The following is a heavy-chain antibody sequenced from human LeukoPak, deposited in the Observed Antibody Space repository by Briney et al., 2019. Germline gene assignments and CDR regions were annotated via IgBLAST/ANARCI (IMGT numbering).Heavy chain of an antibody. CDR2: ISSSLNSI. CDR3: ARDQAGAGRDY. Sequence: GGSLRLSCAASGFTFSSYSMHWARQAPGKGLEWVSYISSSLNSIQYTESVKGRFTISRDNAKNSLYLQMNSLRAEDTAVYYCARDQAGAGRDYWGQGTLVTVSS. D-gene: IGHD6-13*01. J-gene: IGHJ4*02. CDR1: GFTFSSYS. V-gene: IGHV3-48*01.